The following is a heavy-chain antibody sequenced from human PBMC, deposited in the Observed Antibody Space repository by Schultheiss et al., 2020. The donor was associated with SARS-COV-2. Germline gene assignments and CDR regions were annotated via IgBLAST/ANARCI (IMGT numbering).Heavy chain of an antibody. Sequence: GGSLRLSCAASGFAFSAYYMSWIRQAPGKGPEWLAYISGRGNFTRYADSVQGRFSVSRDNADNSLSLHMNSLRADDTAVYYCARGGGHTPMVAYYYYGMDIWGQGITVTVSS. CDR1: GFAFSAYY. V-gene: IGHV3-11*06. D-gene: IGHD5-18*01. CDR2: ISGRGNFT. J-gene: IGHJ6*02. CDR3: ARGGGHTPMVAYYYYGMDI.